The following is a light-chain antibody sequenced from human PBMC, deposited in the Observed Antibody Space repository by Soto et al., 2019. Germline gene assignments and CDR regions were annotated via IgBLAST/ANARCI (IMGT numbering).Light chain of an antibody. J-gene: IGLJ2*01. CDR2: SNS. V-gene: IGLV1-40*01. Sequence: QAVVTQPPSVSGAPGQRVTISCTGSSSNIGAGYDVHWYQQLPGTAPKLLIQSNSNRPSGVPDRFSGSRSGTSASLAITGLQAEDEADYYCQSYDSSLSGSVFGGGTKVTVL. CDR3: QSYDSSLSGSV. CDR1: SSNIGAGYD.